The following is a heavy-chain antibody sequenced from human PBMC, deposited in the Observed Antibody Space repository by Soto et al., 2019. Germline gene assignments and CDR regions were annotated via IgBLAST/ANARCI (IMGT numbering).Heavy chain of an antibody. V-gene: IGHV4-59*01. Sequence: PSETLSLTCSVSGGSISGYYWSWVQQPPGKGLEWIGYIHYSGRTSYNPSLKSRVTISVDTSKNQFSLKLTSVTAADTAVYYCVRSFKGANWGQGTLVTVSS. J-gene: IGHJ4*02. CDR3: VRSFKGAN. CDR2: IHYSGRT. CDR1: GGSISGYY. D-gene: IGHD3-16*01.